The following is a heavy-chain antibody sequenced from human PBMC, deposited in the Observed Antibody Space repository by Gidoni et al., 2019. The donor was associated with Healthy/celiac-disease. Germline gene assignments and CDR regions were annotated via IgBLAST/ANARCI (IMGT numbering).Heavy chain of an antibody. CDR1: GGSISSGGSS. CDR3: ARYYDSSGYYPMDDAFDI. Sequence: QVQLQESGPGLVQPSQTLSLTCTVSGGSISSGGSSWSWIRQHPGKGLEWIGYIYYSGSTYYNPSLKSRVTISVDTSKNQFSLKLSSVTAADTAVYYCARYYDSSGYYPMDDAFDIWGQGTMVTVSS. D-gene: IGHD3-22*01. V-gene: IGHV4-31*03. J-gene: IGHJ3*02. CDR2: IYYSGST.